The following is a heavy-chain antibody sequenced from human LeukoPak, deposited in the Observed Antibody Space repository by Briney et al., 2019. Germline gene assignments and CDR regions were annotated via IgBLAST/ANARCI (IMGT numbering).Heavy chain of an antibody. D-gene: IGHD6-19*01. Sequence: SGGSLRLSCAASGFTFSSYAMSWVRQAPGKGLEWVSAISGSGGSTYYADSVKGRFTISRDNSKNTLYLQMNSLRAEDTAVYYCAKEPYSSGWSEIDYWGQGTLVTVSS. CDR3: AKEPYSSGWSEIDY. CDR1: GFTFSSYA. J-gene: IGHJ4*02. CDR2: ISGSGGST. V-gene: IGHV3-23*01.